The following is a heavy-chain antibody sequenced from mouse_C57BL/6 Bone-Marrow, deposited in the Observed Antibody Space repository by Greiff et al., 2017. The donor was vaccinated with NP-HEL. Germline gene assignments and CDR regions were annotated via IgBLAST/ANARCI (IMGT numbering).Heavy chain of an antibody. V-gene: IGHV1-81*01. Sequence: VQLQQSGAELARPGASVNLSCKASGYTFTSYGISWVKQRTGQGLEWIGEIYPRSGNTYYNEKFKGKATLTADKSSSTAYMELRSLTSEDSAVYFCAREESSNWGQGTTLTVSS. D-gene: IGHD1-3*01. CDR2: IYPRSGNT. CDR3: AREESSN. CDR1: GYTFTSYG. J-gene: IGHJ2*01.